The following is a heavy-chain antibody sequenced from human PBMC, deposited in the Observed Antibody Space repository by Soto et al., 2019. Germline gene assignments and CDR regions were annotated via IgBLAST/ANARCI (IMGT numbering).Heavy chain of an antibody. CDR3: AKGGWLED. Sequence: GGSLRLSCAASGFTVSSNYMTWVRQAPGKGLEWVSAFTGRGTGTSYADPVKGRFTISRDNSKNTSYLHMNSLRAEDTAVYFCAKGGWLEDWGQGTQVTVSS. D-gene: IGHD6-19*01. J-gene: IGHJ4*02. V-gene: IGHV3-23*01. CDR1: GFTVSSNY. CDR2: FTGRGTGT.